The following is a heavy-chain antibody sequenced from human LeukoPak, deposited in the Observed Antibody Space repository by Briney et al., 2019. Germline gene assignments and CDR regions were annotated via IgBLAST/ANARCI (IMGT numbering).Heavy chain of an antibody. CDR3: AKDLQLTYYYDSGGAFDI. Sequence: PGGSLRLSCAASGFTFSSYAMSWVRQAPGKGLEWVSAISGSGGSTYYADSVKGRFTISRDNSKNTLYLQMNSLRAEDTAVYYCAKDLQLTYYYDSGGAFDIWGQGTMVTVSS. J-gene: IGHJ3*02. D-gene: IGHD3-22*01. CDR2: ISGSGGST. V-gene: IGHV3-23*01. CDR1: GFTFSSYA.